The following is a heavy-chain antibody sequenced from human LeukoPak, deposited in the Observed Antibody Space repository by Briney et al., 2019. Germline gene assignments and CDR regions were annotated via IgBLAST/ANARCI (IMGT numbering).Heavy chain of an antibody. CDR3: AKSAPRPPHYSSSWVGFLYYYYYGMDV. V-gene: IGHV3-23*01. CDR1: GFTFNNYA. CDR2: FSGPLETT. Sequence: GGSLRLSCVASGFTFNNYAMSWVRHVPGKRLEWVSTFSGPLETTYYAPSIEGRFIISRDNSRNTVSLQMNSLRAEDTAIYYCAKSAPRPPHYSSSWVGFLYYYYYGMDVWGQGTTVTVSS. D-gene: IGHD6-13*01. J-gene: IGHJ6*02.